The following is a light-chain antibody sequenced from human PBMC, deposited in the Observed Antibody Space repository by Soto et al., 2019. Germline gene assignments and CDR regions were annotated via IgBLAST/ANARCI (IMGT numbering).Light chain of an antibody. Sequence: EIVLTQSPATLSLSPGERATLSCRASQSVSSYLAWYQQKPGQAPSLLIYDVSHRATGIPARFSGSGSGTDFTLTISRLEPEDFAVYYCQQYGSSLLITFGQGTRLEIK. CDR2: DVS. V-gene: IGKV3-20*01. J-gene: IGKJ5*01. CDR1: QSVSSY. CDR3: QQYGSSLLIT.